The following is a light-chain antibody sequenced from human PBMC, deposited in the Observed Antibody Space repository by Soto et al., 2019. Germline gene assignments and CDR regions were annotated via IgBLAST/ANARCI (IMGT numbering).Light chain of an antibody. J-gene: IGKJ5*01. CDR1: QSVSSN. CDR3: QQYNDWPPIT. Sequence: ESVLAQSPGTLSLSPGEIATLSCRASQSVSSNYLAWYQQKPGQAPRLLIYGASTRAIGIPARFSGSGSGTEFTLTISSLQSEDFAVYFCQQYNDWPPITFGQGTQLEI. V-gene: IGKV3-15*01. CDR2: GAS.